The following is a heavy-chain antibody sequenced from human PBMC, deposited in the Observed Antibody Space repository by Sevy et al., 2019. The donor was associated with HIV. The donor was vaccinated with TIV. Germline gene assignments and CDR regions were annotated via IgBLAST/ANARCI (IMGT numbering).Heavy chain of an antibody. J-gene: IGHJ4*02. Sequence: ASVKVSCKTFGYTFTDNYIHWVRQAPGQGLEWMGRFNPLSGGTKSAQRFQGRVTMTRDTSISTAYMEVSRLTFDDTAVYYCAREAGSTYYGLLDYWGRGTLVTVSS. D-gene: IGHD1-26*01. V-gene: IGHV1-2*06. CDR1: GYTFTDNY. CDR3: AREAGSTYYGLLDY. CDR2: FNPLSGGT.